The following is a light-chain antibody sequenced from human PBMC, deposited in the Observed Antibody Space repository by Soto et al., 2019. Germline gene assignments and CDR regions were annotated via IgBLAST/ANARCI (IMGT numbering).Light chain of an antibody. Sequence: QSALTQPPSASGSPGQSVTFSCTGTSSDIGAYVSWYQHHPGKAPKLVISEVNKRPSGVPDRFSGSKSGNTASLTVSGLQAEDEADYYCGSYAGYNIFLFGGGTKLTVL. J-gene: IGLJ2*01. CDR3: GSYAGYNIFL. CDR1: SSDIGAY. V-gene: IGLV2-8*01. CDR2: EVN.